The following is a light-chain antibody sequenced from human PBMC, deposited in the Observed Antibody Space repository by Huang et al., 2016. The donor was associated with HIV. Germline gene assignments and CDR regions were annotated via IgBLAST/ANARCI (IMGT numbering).Light chain of an antibody. CDR2: EVS. V-gene: IGKV2-29*02. Sequence: DVVMTQTPLSLSVTPGQPASISCRSSQSLLYSDGKTYLYWYLQKPGQSPQLLIYEVSSRCSGVPDRVSGSGSGADFTLKISRVEAEDVGFYYCMQGRSLPRTFGQGTKVEIK. CDR3: MQGRSLPRT. J-gene: IGKJ1*01. CDR1: QSLLYSDGKTY.